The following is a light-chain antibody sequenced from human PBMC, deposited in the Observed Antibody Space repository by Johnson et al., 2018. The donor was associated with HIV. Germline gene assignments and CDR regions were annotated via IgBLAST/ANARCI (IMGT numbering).Light chain of an antibody. CDR2: DHN. CDR1: SSNIGNNY. J-gene: IGLJ1*01. V-gene: IGLV1-51*01. Sequence: QSVLTQPPSVSAAPGQKVTISCSGSSSNIGNNYVSWYQQLPGTAPKLLIYDHNKRPSGIPDRFSGSKSGPSATLGITGLQTGDAADYYCGTWDSSLRGVFGTGTKVTVL. CDR3: GTWDSSLRGV.